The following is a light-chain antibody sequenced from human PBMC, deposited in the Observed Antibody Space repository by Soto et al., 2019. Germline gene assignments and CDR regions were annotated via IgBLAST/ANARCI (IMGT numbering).Light chain of an antibody. Sequence: DVQMTQSPSSLSASVGDRVTITCRASQDINSYLAWYQQKPGNAPKSLIYAASSLETGDTSRFRASKSRSDFPLTISNLQPADSACYCCQQYNIYPLSFGGGTKAEIK. V-gene: IGKV1D-16*01. CDR1: QDINSY. CDR3: QQYNIYPLS. J-gene: IGKJ4*01. CDR2: AAS.